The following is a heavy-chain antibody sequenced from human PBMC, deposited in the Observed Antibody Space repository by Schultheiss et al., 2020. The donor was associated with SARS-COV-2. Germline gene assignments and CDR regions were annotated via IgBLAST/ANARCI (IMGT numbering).Heavy chain of an antibody. V-gene: IGHV4-59*01. Sequence: SQTLSLTCTVSGGSISSYYWSWIRQPPGKGLKWIGYIYYSGSTNYNPSLKSRVTISVDTSKNQFSLKLSSVTAADTAVYYCARESDYGGNASVWFDPWGQGTLVTVSS. J-gene: IGHJ5*02. CDR3: ARESDYGGNASVWFDP. CDR1: GGSISSYY. CDR2: IYYSGST. D-gene: IGHD4-23*01.